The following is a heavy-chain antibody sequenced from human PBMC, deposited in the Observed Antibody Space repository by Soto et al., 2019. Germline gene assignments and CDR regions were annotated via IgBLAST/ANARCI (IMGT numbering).Heavy chain of an antibody. Sequence: QEQLQESGPGLVKPSQTLSLTCTVSGGSISSGGYYWSWIRQHPGKGLEWIGYIYYSGSTYYNPSLKSRVTISVDTSKNQFSLKLSSVTAADTAVYYCARGTPLLWFGANWFDPWVQGTLVTVSS. CDR3: ARGTPLLWFGANWFDP. CDR2: IYYSGST. J-gene: IGHJ5*02. V-gene: IGHV4-31*03. CDR1: GGSISSGGYY. D-gene: IGHD3-10*01.